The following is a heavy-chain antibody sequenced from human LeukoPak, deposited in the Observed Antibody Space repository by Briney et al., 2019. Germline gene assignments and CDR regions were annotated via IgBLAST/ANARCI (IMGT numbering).Heavy chain of an antibody. D-gene: IGHD3-22*01. CDR3: ARGRPVITMIVVASFDY. CDR1: GYTFTSYY. V-gene: IGHV1-46*01. J-gene: IGHJ4*02. CDR2: INPSGGST. Sequence: ASVKVSCKASGYTFTSYYMHLVRQAPGQGLEWMGIINPSGGSTSYAQKFQGRVTMTRDTSTSTVYMELSSLRSEDTAVYYCARGRPVITMIVVASFDYWGQGTLVTVSS.